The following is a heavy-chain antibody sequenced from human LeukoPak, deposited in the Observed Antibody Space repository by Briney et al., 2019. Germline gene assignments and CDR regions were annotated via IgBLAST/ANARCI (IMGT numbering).Heavy chain of an antibody. J-gene: IGHJ5*02. Sequence: KTSETLSLTCTVSGGSISNYYWSWIRQPPGKGLEWIGYIYYSGSTNYNPSLKSRVTISVDTSKNQFSLKLSSVTAADTAIYYCARHIRLGGWLVPWGRGTLVTVSS. V-gene: IGHV4-59*08. CDR3: ARHIRLGGWLVP. CDR1: GGSISNYY. D-gene: IGHD7-27*01. CDR2: IYYSGST.